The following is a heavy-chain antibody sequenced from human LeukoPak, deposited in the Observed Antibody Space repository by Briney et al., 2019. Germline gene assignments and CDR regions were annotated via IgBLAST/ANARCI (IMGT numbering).Heavy chain of an antibody. CDR1: GGSFSEYY. J-gene: IGHJ3*01. CDR2: INHSGST. CDR3: ARGWVPSDITLN. D-gene: IGHD3-22*01. V-gene: IGHV4-34*01. Sequence: PSETLSLTCAVYGGSFSEYYWSWIRQPPGKGLEWIEEINHSGSTNYNPSLKSRVSISVDTSKNQFSLKLNSVTAADTAVYYCARGWVPSDITLNWGQGTMVTVSS.